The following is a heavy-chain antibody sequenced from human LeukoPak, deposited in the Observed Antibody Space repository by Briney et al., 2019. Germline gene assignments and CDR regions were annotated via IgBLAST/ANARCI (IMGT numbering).Heavy chain of an antibody. D-gene: IGHD3-16*01. CDR1: GFTFSSYS. Sequence: PGGSLRLSCAASGFTFSSYSMNWVRQAPGKGLEWVSSISSSSSYIYYADSVKGRFTISRDNAKNSLYLQMNSLRAEDTAVYYCASLGGGHTADAFDIWGQGTMVTVSS. CDR3: ASLGGGHTADAFDI. J-gene: IGHJ3*02. V-gene: IGHV3-21*01. CDR2: ISSSSSYI.